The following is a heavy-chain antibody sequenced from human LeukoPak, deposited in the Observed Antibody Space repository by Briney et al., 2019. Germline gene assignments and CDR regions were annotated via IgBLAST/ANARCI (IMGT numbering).Heavy chain of an antibody. Sequence: PSETLSLTCTVSGGSISSSSYYWGWIRQPPGKGLEWIGSIYYSGSTYYNPSLKSRVTISVDTSKNQFSLKLSSVTAADTAVYYCASGAAAGRGWFDPWGQGTLVTVSS. V-gene: IGHV4-39*07. J-gene: IGHJ5*02. CDR2: IYYSGST. CDR1: GGSISSSSYY. CDR3: ASGAAAGRGWFDP. D-gene: IGHD6-13*01.